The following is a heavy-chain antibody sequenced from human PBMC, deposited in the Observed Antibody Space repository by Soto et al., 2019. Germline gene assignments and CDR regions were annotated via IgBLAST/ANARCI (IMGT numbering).Heavy chain of an antibody. D-gene: IGHD2-15*01. J-gene: IGHJ4*02. V-gene: IGHV3-48*03. Sequence: EVQLVESGGGLVQPGGSLRLSCAGTGFNFSDYGMNWVRQAPGKGLEWISYISSSGSTIYYADSLKDRFTITRDNAQKSLFLQVNSLRAEDTAFYYCARGHRARGFIDHWGQGTLVTVSS. CDR2: ISSSGSTI. CDR3: ARGHRARGFIDH. CDR1: GFNFSDYG.